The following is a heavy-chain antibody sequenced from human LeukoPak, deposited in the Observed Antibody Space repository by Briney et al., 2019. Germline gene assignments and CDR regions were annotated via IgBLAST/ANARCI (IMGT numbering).Heavy chain of an antibody. CDR3: ARGLSSFYAFLDY. CDR1: GGSISSYY. J-gene: IGHJ4*02. CDR2: IYTSGNT. D-gene: IGHD3-16*01. Sequence: SGTLSLTCIVSGGSISSYYWTWIRQPAGKGLEWIGRIYTSGNTDYNPSLKSRVTISLDTSKSQFSMKLKSVTAADTAVYYCARGLSSFYAFLDYWGQGSLVTVSS. V-gene: IGHV4-4*07.